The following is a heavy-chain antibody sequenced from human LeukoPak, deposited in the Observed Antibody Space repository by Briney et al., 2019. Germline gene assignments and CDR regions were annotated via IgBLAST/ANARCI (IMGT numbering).Heavy chain of an antibody. V-gene: IGHV5-10-1*01. J-gene: IGHJ6*02. CDR2: IDPSDSYT. Sequence: RGESLKISCKGSGYSFTSYWISWVRQMPGKGLEWMGRIDPSDSYTNYSPSSQGHVTISADKSISTAYLQWSSLKASDTAMYYCAIKYYYYYGMDVWGQGTTVTVSS. CDR1: GYSFTSYW. CDR3: AIKYYYYYGMDV.